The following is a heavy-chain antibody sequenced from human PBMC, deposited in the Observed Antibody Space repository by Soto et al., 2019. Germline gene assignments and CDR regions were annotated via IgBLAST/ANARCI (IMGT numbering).Heavy chain of an antibody. D-gene: IGHD3-22*01. V-gene: IGHV3-30-3*01. J-gene: IGHJ3*02. CDR2: ISYDGINK. CDR1: GFTFSSYA. Sequence: GGSLRLSCAASGFTFSSYAMHWVRQAPGKGLEWVAVISYDGINKYFADSVKGRFTISRDNFKNTLYLQMNSLRAEDTAVYYCARGQYYYDRNAFDIWGQGTMVTVSS. CDR3: ARGQYYYDRNAFDI.